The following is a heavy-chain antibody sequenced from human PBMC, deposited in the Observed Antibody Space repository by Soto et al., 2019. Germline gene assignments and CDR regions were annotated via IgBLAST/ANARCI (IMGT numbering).Heavy chain of an antibody. V-gene: IGHV3-23*01. CDR1: GFTFSSYA. J-gene: IGHJ6*02. Sequence: GGSLRLSCAASGFTFSSYAMTWVRQAPGKGLEWVSAITENGGGTYYADSVKGRFTISRDNSKNTLYLQMNSLRAEDAAVFYCAKGRNGVDVWGQGTTVTVSS. CDR3: AKGRNGVDV. CDR2: ITENGGGT.